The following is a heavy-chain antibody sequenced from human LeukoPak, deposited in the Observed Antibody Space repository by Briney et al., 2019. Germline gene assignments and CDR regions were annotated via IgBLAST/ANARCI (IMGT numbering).Heavy chain of an antibody. CDR3: ARAPNYYDSSGYKFAEYFQH. CDR1: GGSISGSNYY. D-gene: IGHD3-22*01. CDR2: IYYNGRT. J-gene: IGHJ1*01. Sequence: SETLSLTCTVSGGSISGSNYYWGWIRQPPGKGLEWIGSIYYNGRTYYNPSLKSRVTISVDTSKNQFSLKLSSVTAADTAVYYCARAPNYYDSSGYKFAEYFQHWGQGTLVTVSS. V-gene: IGHV4-39*07.